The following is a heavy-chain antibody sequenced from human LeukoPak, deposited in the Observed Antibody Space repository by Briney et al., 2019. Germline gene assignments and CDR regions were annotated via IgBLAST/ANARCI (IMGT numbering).Heavy chain of an antibody. Sequence: GGSLRLSCAASGFTFSRYAMSWVRQAPGKGVEWVSGISGSGGNTYYADSVKGRFTISRDNSKNTLYLQMNSMRAEDTAVYDCAKDTSPDSGYDCSDYWGQGTLVTVSS. J-gene: IGHJ4*02. V-gene: IGHV3-23*01. CDR2: ISGSGGNT. CDR1: GFTFSRYA. D-gene: IGHD5-12*01. CDR3: AKDTSPDSGYDCSDY.